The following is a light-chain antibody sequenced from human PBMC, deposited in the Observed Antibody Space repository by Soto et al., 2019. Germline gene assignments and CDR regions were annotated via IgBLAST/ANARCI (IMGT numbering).Light chain of an antibody. CDR2: GAS. CDR1: QSVSSSY. J-gene: IGKJ2*01. V-gene: IGKV3-20*01. Sequence: EIVLTQSPGTLSLSPGERATLYCRASQSVSSSYLAWYQHKPGQAPRLLIYGASSRATGTPARFSGSGSGTDFTLTISRLEPEDFAVYYCQQYGSSPYTFGQGTKLEIK. CDR3: QQYGSSPYT.